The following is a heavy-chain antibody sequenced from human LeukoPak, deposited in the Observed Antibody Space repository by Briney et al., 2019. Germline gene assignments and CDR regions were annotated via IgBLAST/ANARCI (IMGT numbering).Heavy chain of an antibody. Sequence: PSETLSLTCTVSGGSISSYYWSWIRQPPGKGLEWIGYIYYSGSTNYNPSLKSRVTISVDTSKNQFSLKLSSVTAADTAMYYCARDTYIRPPNGWDDRFDPWGQGTLVTVSS. D-gene: IGHD2-8*01. J-gene: IGHJ5*02. CDR2: IYYSGST. CDR3: ARDTYIRPPNGWDDRFDP. CDR1: GGSISSYY. V-gene: IGHV4-59*01.